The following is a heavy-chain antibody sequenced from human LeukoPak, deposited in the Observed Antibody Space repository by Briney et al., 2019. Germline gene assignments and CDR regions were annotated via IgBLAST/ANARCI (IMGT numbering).Heavy chain of an antibody. CDR1: GGTFSSYA. CDR3: ASAQRLGVYYFDY. CDR2: IIPIFGTA. Sequence: SVKVSCKASGGTFSSYAISWVRQAPGQGLEWMGGIIPIFGTANYAQKFQGRVTITTDESTSTAYMELSSLRSEDTAVYYCASAQRLGVYYFDYWGQGTLVTVSS. J-gene: IGHJ4*02. D-gene: IGHD3-10*01. V-gene: IGHV1-69*05.